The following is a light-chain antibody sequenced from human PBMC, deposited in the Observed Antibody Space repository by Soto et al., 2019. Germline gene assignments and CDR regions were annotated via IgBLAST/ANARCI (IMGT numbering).Light chain of an antibody. V-gene: IGLV2-23*01. CDR2: EDT. CDR3: CSYAVGTNVV. CDR1: SNDVGSYNL. Sequence: QSALTQPASVSGSPGQSITISCTGTSNDVGSYNLVSWYQQYPGKAPKPMIYEDTKRPSGVPNRFSGSKSGNTASLTISGLQAEDEADYYCCSYAVGTNVVFGGGTKLTVL. J-gene: IGLJ2*01.